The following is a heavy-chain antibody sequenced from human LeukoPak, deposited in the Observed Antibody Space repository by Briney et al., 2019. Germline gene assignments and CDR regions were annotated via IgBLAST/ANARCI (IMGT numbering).Heavy chain of an antibody. CDR3: AKDIKDDSSGYYGNAFDI. V-gene: IGHV4-59*12. Sequence: SETLSLTCTVSGGSISSYYWSWIRQPPGQGLERIGYIYYSGSTYYNPSLKSRVTISVDTSKNQFSLKLSSVTAADTAVYYCAKDIKDDSSGYYGNAFDIWGQGTMVTVSS. CDR1: GGSISSYY. CDR2: IYYSGST. D-gene: IGHD3-22*01. J-gene: IGHJ3*02.